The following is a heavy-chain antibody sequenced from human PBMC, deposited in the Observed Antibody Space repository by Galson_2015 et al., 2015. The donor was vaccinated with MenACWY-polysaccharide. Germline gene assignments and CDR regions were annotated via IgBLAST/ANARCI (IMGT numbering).Heavy chain of an antibody. V-gene: IGHV3-74*01. J-gene: IGHJ3*02. CDR2: ISSDGSST. CDR3: AKYRGSYTFDI. CDR1: GFTFSSYW. D-gene: IGHD2-8*01. Sequence: SLRLSCAASGFTFSSYWMHWVRQVPGKGLVWVSRISSDGSSTSYADSVKGRFTVSRDNAKNSLYLQMNSLRDEDTAVYYCAKYRGSYTFDIWGQGTMVTVSS.